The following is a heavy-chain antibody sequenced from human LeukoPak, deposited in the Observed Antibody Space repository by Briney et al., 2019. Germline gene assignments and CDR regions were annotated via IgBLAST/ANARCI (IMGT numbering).Heavy chain of an antibody. CDR2: IYYSGST. J-gene: IGHJ4*02. D-gene: IGHD3-10*01. Sequence: SETLSLTCTVSGGSISSSSYYWGWIRQPPGKGLEWIGSIYYSGSTYYNPSLKSRVTISVDTSKNQFSLKLSSVTAADTAVYYCARVFGSGIPRFVDYWGQGTLVTVSA. CDR3: ARVFGSGIPRFVDY. V-gene: IGHV4-39*07. CDR1: GGSISSSSYY.